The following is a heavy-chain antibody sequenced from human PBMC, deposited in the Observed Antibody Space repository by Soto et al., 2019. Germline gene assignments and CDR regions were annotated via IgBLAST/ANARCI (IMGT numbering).Heavy chain of an antibody. CDR3: ARGRGSDY. CDR1: GFIFSSYW. J-gene: IGHJ4*02. V-gene: IGHV3-7*03. CDR2: IKQDATEK. D-gene: IGHD3-10*01. Sequence: QPVGSLRLSCVASGFIFSSYWMSWVRLAPGKGLEWVANIKQDATEKYYVDSVKGRFTISRDNAKNSLYLQMNSLRVEDTAVYYCARGRGSDYWGQGILVTVSS.